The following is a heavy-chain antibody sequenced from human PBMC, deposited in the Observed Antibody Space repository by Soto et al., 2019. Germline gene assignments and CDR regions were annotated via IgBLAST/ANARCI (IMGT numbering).Heavy chain of an antibody. CDR2: ISGSGGST. J-gene: IGHJ6*02. CDR1: GFTFSSYA. Sequence: GGSLRLSCAASGFTFSSYAMSCVRQAPGKGLEWVSAISGSGGSTYYADSVKGRFTISRDNSKNTLYLQMNSLRAEDTAVYYCASQRYYYYGMDVWGQGTTVTVSS. CDR3: ASQRYYYYGMDV. V-gene: IGHV3-23*01.